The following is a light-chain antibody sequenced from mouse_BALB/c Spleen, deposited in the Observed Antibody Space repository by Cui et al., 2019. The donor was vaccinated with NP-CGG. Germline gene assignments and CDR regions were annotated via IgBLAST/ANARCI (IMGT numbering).Light chain of an antibody. J-gene: IGLJ1*01. CDR2: GTN. Sequence: AVVTQESALTTSPGETVTLTCRSSTGAVTTNNYANWIQEKPNHLFTGLIGGTNNRVPGVPARFSGSLIGDKAALTITGAQTEDDAIYFCALWYSNHWVFGGGTKLTVL. CDR3: ALWYSNHWV. CDR1: TGAVTTNNY. V-gene: IGLV1*01.